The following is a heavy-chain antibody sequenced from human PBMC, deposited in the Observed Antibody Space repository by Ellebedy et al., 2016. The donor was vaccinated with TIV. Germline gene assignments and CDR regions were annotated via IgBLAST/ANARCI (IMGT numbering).Heavy chain of an antibody. Sequence: PSETLSLTCTVSADSLSRSSYYRSWFRLPPGKGLEWIGNIYYSGDTDYNPSLKSRVTMSVDTSKNQFSLNLRSVTAADTAVYYCARNPPTYNWVDSWGQGILVTVSS. V-gene: IGHV4-39*01. CDR2: IYYSGDT. J-gene: IGHJ5*01. CDR1: ADSLSRSSYY. CDR3: ARNPPTYNWVDS.